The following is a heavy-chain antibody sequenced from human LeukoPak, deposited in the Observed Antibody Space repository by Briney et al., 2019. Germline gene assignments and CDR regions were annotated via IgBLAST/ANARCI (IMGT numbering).Heavy chain of an antibody. Sequence: GSLRLSCAASGFTFSSYAMSWVRQAPGKGLEWVSAISGSGGSTYYADSVKGRFTISRDNSKNTLYLQMNSLRAEDTAVYYCAKDLRYSSGWPHAFDIWGQGTMVTVSS. CDR2: ISGSGGST. CDR3: AKDLRYSSGWPHAFDI. CDR1: GFTFSSYA. V-gene: IGHV3-23*01. D-gene: IGHD6-19*01. J-gene: IGHJ3*02.